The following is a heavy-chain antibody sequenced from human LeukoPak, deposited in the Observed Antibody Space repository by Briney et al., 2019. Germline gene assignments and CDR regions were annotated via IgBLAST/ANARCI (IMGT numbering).Heavy chain of an antibody. Sequence: GGSLRLSCAASGFTFSSYSMNWVRQAPGKGLEWVSSISSSSSYIYYADSVKGRFTISRDNAKNSLYLQMNSLRAEDTAVYYCARVMVRGVPDAFDIWGQGTMVTVSS. D-gene: IGHD3-10*01. CDR3: ARVMVRGVPDAFDI. CDR2: ISSSSSYI. V-gene: IGHV3-21*01. J-gene: IGHJ3*02. CDR1: GFTFSSYS.